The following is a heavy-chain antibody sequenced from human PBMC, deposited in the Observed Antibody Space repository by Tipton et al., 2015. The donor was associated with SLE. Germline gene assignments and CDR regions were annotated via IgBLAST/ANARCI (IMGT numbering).Heavy chain of an antibody. CDR1: GFTFSSYA. Sequence: LRLSCAASGFTFSSYAMHWVRQAPGKGLEWVAVISYDGSNKYYADSVKGRFTISRDNSKNPLYLQMNSLRAEDTAVYYCAKDRGDSSSWLDYWGQGALVTVSS. CDR3: AKDRGDSSSWLDY. D-gene: IGHD6-13*01. V-gene: IGHV3-30*04. J-gene: IGHJ4*02. CDR2: ISYDGSNK.